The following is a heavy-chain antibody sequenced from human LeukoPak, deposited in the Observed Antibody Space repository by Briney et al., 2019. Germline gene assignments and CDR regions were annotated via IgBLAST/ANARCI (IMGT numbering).Heavy chain of an antibody. V-gene: IGHV1-69*05. Sequence: SVKVSCKASGGTFSSYAISWVRQAPGQGLEWMGGIIPIFGTANYAQKFQGRVTITTDESTSTAYMELSSLRSEDTAVYYCAREGGCSGGSCDYYGMDVWGQGTTVTVSS. CDR1: GGTFSSYA. CDR2: IIPIFGTA. CDR3: AREGGCSGGSCDYYGMDV. J-gene: IGHJ6*02. D-gene: IGHD2-15*01.